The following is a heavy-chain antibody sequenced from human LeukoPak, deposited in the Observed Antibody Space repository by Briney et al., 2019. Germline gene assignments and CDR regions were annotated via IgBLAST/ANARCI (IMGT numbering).Heavy chain of an antibody. Sequence: PRGCLRLSCAASGFAMSTYWMSWLRQARGKGPEWVAHIKQDGSETYYVDSVRGRFTISRDNAKYSLYLAMNSLRSEARAMIECARERGGSYSAIDYWGQGNLVTVSS. CDR3: ARERGGSYSAIDY. V-gene: IGHV3-7*01. CDR1: GFAMSTYW. D-gene: IGHD1-26*01. J-gene: IGHJ4*02. CDR2: IKQDGSET.